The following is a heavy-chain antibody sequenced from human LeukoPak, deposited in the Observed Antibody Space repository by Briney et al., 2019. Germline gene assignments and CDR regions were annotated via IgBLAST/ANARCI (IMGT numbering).Heavy chain of an antibody. CDR2: IWYDGSNK. Sequence: GGSLRLSCAASGFTFSSYGMHWVRQAPGKGLEWVAVIWYDGSNKYYADSVKGRFTISRDNSKNTLYLQLNSLRAEDTAVYYCASPARCSSTSCYTEIGYWGQGTLVTVSS. D-gene: IGHD2-2*02. V-gene: IGHV3-33*01. J-gene: IGHJ4*02. CDR1: GFTFSSYG. CDR3: ASPARCSSTSCYTEIGY.